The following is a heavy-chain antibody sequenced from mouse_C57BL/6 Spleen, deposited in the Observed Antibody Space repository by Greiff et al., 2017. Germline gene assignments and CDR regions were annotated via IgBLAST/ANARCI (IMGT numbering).Heavy chain of an antibody. CDR1: GYTFTSYW. CDR2: IDHSDSYT. D-gene: IGHD1-1*01. V-gene: IGHV1-69*01. CDR3: ARGYYGSSSYAMDY. Sequence: QVQLQQPGAELVMPGASVKLSCKASGYTFTSYWMHWVKQRPGQGLEWIGEIDHSDSYTNYNQKFKGKSTLTVDKSSSTAYMQLSSLTSEDSAVYYCARGYYGSSSYAMDYWGQGTSGTVSS. J-gene: IGHJ4*01.